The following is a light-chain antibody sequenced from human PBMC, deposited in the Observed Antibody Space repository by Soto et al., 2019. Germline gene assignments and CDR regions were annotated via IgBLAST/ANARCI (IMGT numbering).Light chain of an antibody. CDR3: LSYTSANTRV. V-gene: IGLV2-14*01. CDR2: EVN. Sequence: QSALTQPASVSASPGQSITISCTGTSSDVGGYKFDSWYQHHPGKAPKLMIYEVNNRPSGVSNRFSGSKSGNTASLTISGLQPEDEADYYCLSYTSANTRVFGGGTKLTVL. J-gene: IGLJ3*02. CDR1: SSDVGGYKF.